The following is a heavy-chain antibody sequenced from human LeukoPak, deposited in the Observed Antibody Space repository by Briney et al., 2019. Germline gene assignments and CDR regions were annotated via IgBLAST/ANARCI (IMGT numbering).Heavy chain of an antibody. CDR2: IHYTGST. Sequence: PSETLSLTCTVSSDSISNYYWNWIRQPPGKGLEWIGYIHYTGSTNYNPSLKSRVTISLDMSKNQISLDLTSVTAGDRAVYYCARAQNDGFSSGYSGGFYYMDVWGKGTTVSVSS. V-gene: IGHV4-59*01. J-gene: IGHJ6*03. D-gene: IGHD3-3*01. CDR1: SDSISNYY. CDR3: ARAQNDGFSSGYSGGFYYMDV.